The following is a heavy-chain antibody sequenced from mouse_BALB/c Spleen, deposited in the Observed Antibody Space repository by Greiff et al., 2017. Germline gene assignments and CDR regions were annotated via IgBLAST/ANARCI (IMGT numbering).Heavy chain of an antibody. J-gene: IGHJ3*01. D-gene: IGHD3-1*01. CDR3: ARGARASWFAY. CDR1: GYTFTSYV. CDR2: INPYNDGT. Sequence: EVQLQQSGPELVKPGASVKMSCKASGYTFTSYVMHWVKQKPGQGLEWIGYINPYNDGTKYNAKFKGKATLTSDKSSSTAYMELSSLTSEDSAVYYWARGARASWFAYWGQGTLVTVSA. V-gene: IGHV1-14*01.